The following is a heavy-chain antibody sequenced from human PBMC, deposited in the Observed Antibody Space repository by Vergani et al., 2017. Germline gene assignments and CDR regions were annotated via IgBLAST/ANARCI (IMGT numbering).Heavy chain of an antibody. J-gene: IGHJ4*02. CDR1: GFTFSSYA. CDR3: ARDGSSGWTIDY. V-gene: IGHV3-23*01. Sequence: EVQLLESGGGLVQPGGSLRLSCAASGFTFSSYAMSWVRQAPGKGLEWVSAISGSGGSTYYADSVKGRFTISRDNSKNTLYLQMNSLRAEDTAVYYCARDGSSGWTIDYWGQGTLVTVSS. CDR2: ISGSGGST. D-gene: IGHD6-19*01.